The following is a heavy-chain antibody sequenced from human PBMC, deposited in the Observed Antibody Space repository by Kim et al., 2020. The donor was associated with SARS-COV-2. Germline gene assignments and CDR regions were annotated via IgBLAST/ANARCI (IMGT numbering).Heavy chain of an antibody. V-gene: IGHV3-30*04. Sequence: GSLRLSCAASGFTFSSYAMHWVRQAPGKGLEWVAVISYDGSNKYYADSVKGRFTISRDNSKNTLYLQMNSLRAEDTAVYYCARQDDIAEPKTAAGTFKGWFDPWGQGTLVTVSS. CDR2: ISYDGSNK. D-gene: IGHD6-13*01. J-gene: IGHJ5*02. CDR1: GFTFSSYA. CDR3: ARQDDIAEPKTAAGTFKGWFDP.